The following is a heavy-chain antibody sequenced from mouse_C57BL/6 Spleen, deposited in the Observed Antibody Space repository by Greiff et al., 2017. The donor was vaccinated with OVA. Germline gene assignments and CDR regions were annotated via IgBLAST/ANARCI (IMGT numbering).Heavy chain of an antibody. CDR2: ISGGGGNT. V-gene: IGHV5-9*01. CDR3: ARHGMDYYGMSPFTY. Sequence: DVKLVESGGGLVKPGGSLKLSCAASGFTFSSYTMSWVRQTPEKRLEWVATISGGGGNTYYPDRVKGRFTISGDNAYNTPYLQMSSLRSEDTALYYFARHGMDYYGMSPFTYWGQGTLVTVPA. CDR1: GFTFSSYT. D-gene: IGHD1-1*01. J-gene: IGHJ3*01.